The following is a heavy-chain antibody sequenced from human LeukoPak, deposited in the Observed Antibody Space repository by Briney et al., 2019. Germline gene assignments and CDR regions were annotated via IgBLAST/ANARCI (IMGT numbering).Heavy chain of an antibody. CDR2: IYTSGST. D-gene: IGHD3-22*01. CDR1: GGSISSYY. V-gene: IGHV4-4*07. Sequence: PSETLSLTCTVSGGSISSYYWSWIRQPAGKGLEWIGRIYTSGSTNYNPSLKSRVTMSVDTSKNQFSLKLSSVTAADTAVYYCARDRGGYYYGDDAFDIWGQGTMVTVSS. CDR3: ARDRGGYYYGDDAFDI. J-gene: IGHJ3*02.